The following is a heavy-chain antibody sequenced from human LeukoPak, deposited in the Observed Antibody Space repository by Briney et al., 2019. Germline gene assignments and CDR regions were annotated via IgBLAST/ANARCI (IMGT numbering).Heavy chain of an antibody. Sequence: SETLSLTCTVSDGSINYYYWSWIRQPPGKGPEWIGFVYYNGNTNYNPSLKSRVSLSVDTSKNQFSLRLNSVTAADTAVYYCARHYCTGDNCYYFDYWGQGTLVTVSS. J-gene: IGHJ4*02. CDR1: DGSINYYY. V-gene: IGHV4-59*01. D-gene: IGHD2-8*02. CDR3: ARHYCTGDNCYYFDY. CDR2: VYYNGNT.